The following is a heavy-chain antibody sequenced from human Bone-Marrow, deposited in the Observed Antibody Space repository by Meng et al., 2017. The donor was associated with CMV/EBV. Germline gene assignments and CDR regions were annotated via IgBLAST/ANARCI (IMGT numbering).Heavy chain of an antibody. J-gene: IGHJ6*02. D-gene: IGHD1-26*01. CDR1: GFTFDDYG. Sequence: GESLKISCAASGFTFDDYGMSWVRQAPGKGLEWVSGINWNGGSTGYADSVKGRFTISRDNAKNSLYLQMNSLRAEDTALYYCARKRGSYYGGDDYYYGMDVWGQGTTVTVSS. CDR3: ARKRGSYYGGDDYYYGMDV. V-gene: IGHV3-20*04. CDR2: INWNGGST.